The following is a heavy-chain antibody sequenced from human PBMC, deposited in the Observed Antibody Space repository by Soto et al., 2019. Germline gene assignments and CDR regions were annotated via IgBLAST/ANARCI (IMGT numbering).Heavy chain of an antibody. D-gene: IGHD2-21*01. J-gene: IGHJ6*02. CDR1: GYIFSDYG. CDR3: ARKPYSHYYGMDV. V-gene: IGHV1-18*01. Sequence: ASVKVSCKASGYIFSDYGINWVRLAPGQGLEWMGWIIPYNDNTKYAENFQGRVTLTTDTSTNTVYMELRSLAPDDTGVYFCARKPYSHYYGMDVWGQGTAVTVSS. CDR2: IIPYNDNT.